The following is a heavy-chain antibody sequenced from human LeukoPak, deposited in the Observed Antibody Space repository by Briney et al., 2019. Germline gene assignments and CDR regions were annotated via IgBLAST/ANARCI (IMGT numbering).Heavy chain of an antibody. J-gene: IGHJ4*02. CDR1: GFTFRSYA. V-gene: IGHV3-30-3*01. CDR2: ISYDGSNK. D-gene: IGHD4-17*01. CDR3: VRESYGDHWFDN. Sequence: GTSLRLSCAASGFTFRSYAMHWVRQAPGEGLEWVAVISYDGSNKYYADSVKGRFTISRDNSKNTLYLQMNSLRSDDTAVYYCVRESYGDHWFDNWGQGTLVSVSS.